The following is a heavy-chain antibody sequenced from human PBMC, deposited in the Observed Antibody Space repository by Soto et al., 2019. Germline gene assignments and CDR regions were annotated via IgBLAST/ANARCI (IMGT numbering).Heavy chain of an antibody. CDR2: ISGSGGST. J-gene: IGHJ4*02. Sequence: GGSLRLSCAASGFTFSSYAMSWVRQAPGKGLEWVSAISGSGGSTYYADSVKDRFTISRDNSKNTLYLQMNSLRAEDSAVYSCAKSAITVRGVIMYYFDYWGQGTLVTVSS. D-gene: IGHD3-10*01. V-gene: IGHV3-23*01. CDR3: AKSAITVRGVIMYYFDY. CDR1: GFTFSSYA.